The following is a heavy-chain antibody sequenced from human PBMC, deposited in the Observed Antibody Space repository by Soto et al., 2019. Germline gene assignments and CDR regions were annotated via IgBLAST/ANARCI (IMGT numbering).Heavy chain of an antibody. CDR3: ARDGVSSTEYTWNYGTYFDY. CDR1: GGTFSTYA. D-gene: IGHD1-7*01. V-gene: IGHV1-3*01. J-gene: IGHJ4*02. Sequence: ASVKVSCKAPGGTFSTYAISWVRQAPGQGLEWMGWINAGNGNTKVPQKFQGRVTFTRDTSASTVYMEVSSLRPDDTAMYYCARDGVSSTEYTWNYGTYFDYWGQGALVTVSS. CDR2: INAGNGNT.